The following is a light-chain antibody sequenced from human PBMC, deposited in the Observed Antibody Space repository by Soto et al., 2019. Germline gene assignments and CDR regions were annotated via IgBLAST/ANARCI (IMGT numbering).Light chain of an antibody. CDR1: SSDVGGYHY. V-gene: IGLV2-8*01. J-gene: IGLJ1*01. CDR2: EVS. CDR3: SSYAGSNNV. Sequence: QSVLTQPPSASGSPGQSVTISCTGTSSDVGGYHYVSWYQQHPGKAPKLMIYEVSKRPSGVPDRFSGSKSGNTASLTVSGLQAEDEAEYYCSSYAGSNNVFGTGTKVTV.